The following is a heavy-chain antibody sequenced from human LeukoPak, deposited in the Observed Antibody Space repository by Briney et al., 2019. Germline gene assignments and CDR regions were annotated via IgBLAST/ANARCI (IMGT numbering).Heavy chain of an antibody. D-gene: IGHD6-19*01. V-gene: IGHV3-23*01. CDR2: ISGSGGST. J-gene: IGHJ4*02. CDR1: GFTFSSYA. Sequence: GSLRLSCAASGFTFSSYAMSWVRQAPGKGLEWVSAISGSGGSTYYADSVKGRFTISRDNSKNTLYLQMNSLRAEDTAVYYCAKSPRWLPYFDYWGQGTLVTVSS. CDR3: AKSPRWLPYFDY.